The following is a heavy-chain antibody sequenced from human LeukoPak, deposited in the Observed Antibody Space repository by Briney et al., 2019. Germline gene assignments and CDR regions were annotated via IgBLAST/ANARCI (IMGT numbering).Heavy chain of an antibody. CDR1: GFTFDDYA. CDR3: ARGDPIYDFWSGGDY. J-gene: IGHJ4*02. Sequence: GGSLRLSCAASGFTFDDYAMHWVRQAPGRGLEWVSGITWNSDTIGYADSVKGRFTISRDDARNLLSLQMNSLRAEDTAVYYCARGDPIYDFWSGGDYWGQGSLVTVSS. V-gene: IGHV3-9*01. D-gene: IGHD3-3*01. CDR2: ITWNSDTI.